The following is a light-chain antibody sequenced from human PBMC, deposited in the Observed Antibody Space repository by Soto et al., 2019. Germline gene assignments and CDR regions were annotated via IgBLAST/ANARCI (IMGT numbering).Light chain of an antibody. CDR3: QQYHSWPA. J-gene: IGKJ1*01. Sequence: EIVLSQSPDTLSLSPGERATLSCRARQSVSRSYLAWYQQKPGQAPRLLIYNASSRATGIPDRFSGSGSGTDFTLTISSLQSEDSAVYYCQQYHSWPAFGQGTKVDIK. V-gene: IGKV3-20*01. CDR2: NAS. CDR1: QSVSRSY.